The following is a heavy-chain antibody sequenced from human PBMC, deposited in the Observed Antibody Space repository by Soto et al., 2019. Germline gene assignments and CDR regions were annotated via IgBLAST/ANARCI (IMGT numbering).Heavy chain of an antibody. CDR3: ARDYGVAAAGRSGY. CDR1: GYTFTSYG. Sequence: ASVKASCKASGYTFTSYGISWVRQALGQGLEWMGWISAYNGNTNYAQKLQGRVTMTTDTSTSTAYMELRSLRSDDTAVYYCARDYGVAAAGRSGYWGQGTLVTVSS. J-gene: IGHJ4*02. CDR2: ISAYNGNT. D-gene: IGHD6-13*01. V-gene: IGHV1-18*01.